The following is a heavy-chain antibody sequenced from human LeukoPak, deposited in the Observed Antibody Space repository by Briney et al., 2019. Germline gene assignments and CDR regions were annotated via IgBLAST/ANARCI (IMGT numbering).Heavy chain of an antibody. J-gene: IGHJ4*02. CDR2: IWYDGSNK. CDR1: GFTFSSYG. V-gene: IGHV3-33*01. CDR3: ARTVSSGGYDY. Sequence: PGRSLRLSCAASGFTFSSYGMHWVRQAPGKGLEWVAVIWYDGSNKYYADSVKGRFTISRDNSKNTLYLQMNTLRPEDTAVYYCARTVSSGGYDYWGQGTLVTVSS. D-gene: IGHD6-19*01.